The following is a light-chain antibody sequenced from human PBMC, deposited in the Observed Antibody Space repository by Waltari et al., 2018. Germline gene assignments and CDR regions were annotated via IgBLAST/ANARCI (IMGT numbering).Light chain of an antibody. CDR1: PGGVTTGHY. CDR3: LVSYNAGRPWV. CDR2: DTN. V-gene: IGLV7-46*01. Sequence: QAVVTQEPSLSVSPGGTVTLTCGSTPGGVTTGHYCHWVQVRPGQSPKTLIYDTNTRHSWTPARFSGSLLGDKAALTLSGAQPEDEAEYYCLVSYNAGRPWVFGGGTRLTVL. J-gene: IGLJ3*02.